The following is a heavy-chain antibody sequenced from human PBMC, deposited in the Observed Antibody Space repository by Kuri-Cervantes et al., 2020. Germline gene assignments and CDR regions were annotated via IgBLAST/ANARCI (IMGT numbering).Heavy chain of an antibody. D-gene: IGHD3-10*01. Sequence: GGSLRLSCAASGFTFSNAGMSWVRQAPGKGLEWVGRIKSKTDGGTTDYAAPVKGRFTISRDDSKNTLYLQMNSLKTEDTAVYYCTTELWFGELMFGDYWGQGTLVTVSS. CDR2: IKSKTDGGTT. J-gene: IGHJ4*02. CDR3: TTELWFGELMFGDY. CDR1: GFTFSNAG. V-gene: IGHV3-15*01.